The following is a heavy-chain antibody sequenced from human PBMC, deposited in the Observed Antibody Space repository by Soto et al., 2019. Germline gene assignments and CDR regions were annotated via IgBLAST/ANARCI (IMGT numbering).Heavy chain of an antibody. D-gene: IGHD5-18*01. CDR3: ARDTGPNGYNYYYFGMDV. Sequence: GGSLRLSCAASGFTFSNYAMHWVRQAPGKGLEWVAVISYDVSDKYNANSVKGRFTISRDNSKSTLYLQMNSLRAEDTAVYYCARDTGPNGYNYYYFGMDVWGQGTTVTVSS. CDR1: GFTFSNYA. CDR2: ISYDVSDK. J-gene: IGHJ6*02. V-gene: IGHV3-30-3*01.